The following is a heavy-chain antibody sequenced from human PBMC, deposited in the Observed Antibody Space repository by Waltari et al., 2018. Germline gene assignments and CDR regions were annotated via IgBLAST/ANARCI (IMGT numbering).Heavy chain of an antibody. V-gene: IGHV1-69*01. Sequence: QVQLVQSGAEVKKPGSSVKVSCKASGGTFSSYAISWVRQAPGQGLEWMGGVSPMLGTANDAQKLQGRVTIAADESTSTAYMELSSLRSEDTAVYYCARDRDDPETDYYYGMDVWGQGTTVTVSS. CDR3: ARDRDDPETDYYYGMDV. J-gene: IGHJ6*02. CDR2: VSPMLGTA. CDR1: GGTFSSYA. D-gene: IGHD1-1*01.